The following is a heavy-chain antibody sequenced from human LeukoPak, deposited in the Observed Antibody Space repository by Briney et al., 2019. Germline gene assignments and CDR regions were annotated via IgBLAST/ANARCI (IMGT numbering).Heavy chain of an antibody. Sequence: SETLSLTCTVSGGSISSSSYYWGWIRQPPGKGLEWIGSIYYSGSTYYNPSLKSRVTISVDTSKNQFSLKLSSVTAADTAVYYCARADYEYNWFDPWGQGTLVTVSS. V-gene: IGHV4-39*07. CDR2: IYYSGST. CDR1: GGSISSSSYY. D-gene: IGHD4-17*01. CDR3: ARADYEYNWFDP. J-gene: IGHJ5*02.